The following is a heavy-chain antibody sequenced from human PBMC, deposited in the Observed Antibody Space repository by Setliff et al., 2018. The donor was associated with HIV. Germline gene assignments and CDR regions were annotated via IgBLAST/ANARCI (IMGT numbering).Heavy chain of an antibody. J-gene: IGHJ4*02. CDR2: IDPNSGGT. CDR3: ARDRTAGYNYDYGY. Sequence: ASVKVSCKASGGTFSSYAISWVRQAPGQGLEWLGRIDPNSGGTKYAQKFQGRVTMTRDTSTTTVYMDLSGLRSDDTAVYYCARDRTAGYNYDYGYWGQGTLVTVSS. V-gene: IGHV1-2*06. CDR1: GGTFSSYA. D-gene: IGHD3-16*01.